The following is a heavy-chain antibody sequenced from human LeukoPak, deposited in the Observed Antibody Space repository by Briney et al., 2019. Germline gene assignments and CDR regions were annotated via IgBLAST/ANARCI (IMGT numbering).Heavy chain of an antibody. V-gene: IGHV1-8*01. CDR1: VYTFTSYD. J-gene: IGHJ2*01. CDR3: VRASWCLGGPSCSKRYFDL. Sequence: ASVKVSCKASVYTFTSYDINWVRQATGQGLEWMGWMNPNSGNTDYAQKFQGRVTMTRNTSISTAYLELSSLRSEDTAVYYCVRASWCLGGPSCSKRYFDLWGRGTLVTVSS. D-gene: IGHD2-2*01. CDR2: MNPNSGNT.